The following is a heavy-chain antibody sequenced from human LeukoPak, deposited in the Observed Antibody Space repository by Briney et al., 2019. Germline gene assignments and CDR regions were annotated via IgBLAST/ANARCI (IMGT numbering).Heavy chain of an antibody. CDR3: ASDCSGGRCYGDY. Sequence: GESPKISCNGSGYSFTSYWISWVRQMPGKGLEWMGRIDPSDSYTNYSPSFPGHVTISADKSISTAYLQWSSLTASDTAMYYCASDCSGGRCYGDYWGQGTLVTVSS. CDR1: GYSFTSYW. J-gene: IGHJ4*02. CDR2: IDPSDSYT. V-gene: IGHV5-10-1*01. D-gene: IGHD2-15*01.